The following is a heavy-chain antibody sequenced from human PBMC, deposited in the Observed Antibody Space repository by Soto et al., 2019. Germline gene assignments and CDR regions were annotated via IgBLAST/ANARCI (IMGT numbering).Heavy chain of an antibody. J-gene: IGHJ4*02. D-gene: IGHD6-19*01. CDR1: GFTFSSYG. Sequence: GGSLRLSCAASGFTFSSYGMHWVRQAPGKGLEWVAVIWYDGSNKYYADSVKGRFTISRDNSKNTLYLQMNSLRAEDTAVYYCARDPEQWLVSHYFDYWGQGTLVTVSS. CDR3: ARDPEQWLVSHYFDY. CDR2: IWYDGSNK. V-gene: IGHV3-33*01.